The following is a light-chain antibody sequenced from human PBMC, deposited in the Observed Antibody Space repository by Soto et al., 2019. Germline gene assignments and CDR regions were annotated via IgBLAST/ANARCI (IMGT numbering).Light chain of an antibody. Sequence: QSVLTQPASVSGTPGQSITVSCTGTSGDIGSYNRVAWYQQHPGKDPKLILYEVTDRPSGVSNRFSGSKSGNTASLTISGLQAEDEAEYYCSSYTNINTRACVFGTGTKVTVL. CDR2: EVT. V-gene: IGLV2-14*01. CDR3: SSYTNINTRACV. J-gene: IGLJ1*01. CDR1: SGDIGSYNR.